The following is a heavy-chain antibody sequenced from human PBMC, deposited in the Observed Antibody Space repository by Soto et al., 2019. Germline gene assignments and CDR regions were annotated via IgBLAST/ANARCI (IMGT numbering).Heavy chain of an antibody. V-gene: IGHV3-48*02. D-gene: IGHD3-3*01. CDR2: ISSSSSTI. J-gene: IGHJ5*02. CDR3: ARGSRFLEWLSLNWFDP. Sequence: LRLSCAASGFTFSSYSMNWVRQAPGKGLEWVSYISSSSSTIYYADSVKGRFTISRDNAKNSLYLQMNSLRDEDTAVYYCARGSRFLEWLSLNWFDPWGQGTLVTVSS. CDR1: GFTFSSYS.